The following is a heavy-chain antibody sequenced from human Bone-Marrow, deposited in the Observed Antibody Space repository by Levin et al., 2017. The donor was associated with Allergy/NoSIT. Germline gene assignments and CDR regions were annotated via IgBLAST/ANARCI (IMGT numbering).Heavy chain of an antibody. V-gene: IGHV1-8*01. CDR3: TRGDY. J-gene: IGHJ4*02. CDR2: MNPTSGST. CDR1: GYTFTNYD. Sequence: ASVKVSCKASGYTFTNYDINWVRQATGQGLEWVGSMNPTSGSTYYSQKLQGRVTLTRDISISTVYMDLRGLRSEDTAVYFCTRGDYWGQGTLVTVSS.